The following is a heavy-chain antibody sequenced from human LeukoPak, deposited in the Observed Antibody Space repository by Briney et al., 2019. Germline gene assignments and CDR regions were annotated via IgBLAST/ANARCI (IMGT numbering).Heavy chain of an antibody. CDR2: ISSSSSYI. CDR3: ARDRSSIVGATYKTYDY. V-gene: IGHV3-21*01. CDR1: GFTFSSYS. Sequence: GGSLRLSCAASGFTFSSYSMNWVRQAPGKGLEWVSSISSSSSYIYYADSVKGRFTISRGNAKNSLYLQMNSLRAEDTAVYYCARDRSSIVGATYKTYDYWGQGTLVTVSS. D-gene: IGHD1-26*01. J-gene: IGHJ4*02.